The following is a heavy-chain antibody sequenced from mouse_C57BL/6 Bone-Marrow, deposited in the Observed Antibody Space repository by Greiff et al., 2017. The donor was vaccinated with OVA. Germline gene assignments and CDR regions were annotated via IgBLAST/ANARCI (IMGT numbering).Heavy chain of an antibody. CDR3: ARERITTVVNTYFGY. CDR1: GYTLTDYW. Sequence: VQLQQPGAELVKPGASVKLSCKASGYTLTDYWMHWVKQRPGRGLEWIGRIDPNSGGTKYNEKFKSKATLTVDKHSSTAYMQLSSLTSEDSAVYCCARERITTVVNTYFGYWGQGTTLTVSS. D-gene: IGHD1-1*01. CDR2: IDPNSGGT. V-gene: IGHV1-72*01. J-gene: IGHJ2*01.